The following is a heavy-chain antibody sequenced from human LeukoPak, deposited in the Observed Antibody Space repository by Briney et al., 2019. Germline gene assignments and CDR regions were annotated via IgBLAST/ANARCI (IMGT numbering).Heavy chain of an antibody. Sequence: GGSLRLSCSASGFTFSRYAMHWVRQAPGKGLEYVSAISSNGGSTYYADSVKGRFTISRDISKITLYLQMNSLRDEDTALYYCAKYGSGTYYNGLHWGQGTLVTVSS. D-gene: IGHD3-10*01. J-gene: IGHJ4*02. V-gene: IGHV3-64*04. CDR2: ISSNGGST. CDR3: AKYGSGTYYNGLH. CDR1: GFTFSRYA.